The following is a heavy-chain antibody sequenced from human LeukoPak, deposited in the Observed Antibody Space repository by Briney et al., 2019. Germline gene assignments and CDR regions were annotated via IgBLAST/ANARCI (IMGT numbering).Heavy chain of an antibody. CDR2: ISGGADST. V-gene: IGHV3-23*01. J-gene: IGHJ4*02. D-gene: IGHD6-13*01. Sequence: QPGGSLRLSCAASGFTFSSYALSWVRQAPGKGLEWVSAISGGADSTYYADSVKGRFTISRDNSKNTLYLQMNSLRAEDTAVYYCAKPLARIAAAGTPDYWGQGTLVTVSS. CDR3: AKPLARIAAAGTPDY. CDR1: GFTFSSYA.